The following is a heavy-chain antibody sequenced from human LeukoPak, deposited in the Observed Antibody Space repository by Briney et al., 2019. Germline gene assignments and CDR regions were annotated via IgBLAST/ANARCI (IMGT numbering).Heavy chain of an antibody. CDR2: INPNGGST. D-gene: IGHD2-15*01. CDR1: GYTFTNNY. J-gene: IGHJ4*02. V-gene: IGHV1-46*01. Sequence: ASVKVSCKASGYTFTNNYLHWVRQAPGQGLEWMGIINPNGGSTTYAQKFQGRVTMTRDTSTSTVYMDLSSLTSEDTAVYYCARDSCSGGSCYAANFDYWGQGTLVTVSS. CDR3: ARDSCSGGSCYAANFDY.